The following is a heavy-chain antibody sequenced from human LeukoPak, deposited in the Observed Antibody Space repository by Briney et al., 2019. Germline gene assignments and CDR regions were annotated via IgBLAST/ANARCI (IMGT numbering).Heavy chain of an antibody. CDR1: GNTFTSYA. V-gene: IGHV1-3*01. CDR3: ARVSMVRGVIITGETELDY. D-gene: IGHD3-10*01. CDR2: FNAGNGNT. Sequence: ASVKVSCKASGNTFTSYAMHWVRQAPGQRLEWLGWFNAGNGNTKYSQKFQGRVTITRNTSISTAYMELSSLRSEDTAVYYCARVSMVRGVIITGETELDYWGQGTLVTVSS. J-gene: IGHJ4*02.